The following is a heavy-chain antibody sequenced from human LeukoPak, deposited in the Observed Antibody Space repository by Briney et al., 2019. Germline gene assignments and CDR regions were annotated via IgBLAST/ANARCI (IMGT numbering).Heavy chain of an antibody. J-gene: IGHJ4*02. CDR3: AKAGYQWLRSRNFDY. CDR2: ISGSGGST. V-gene: IGHV3-23*01. Sequence: HPGGSLRLSCAASGFTFSSYAMSWVRQAPGKGLEWVSAISGSGGSTYYADSVKGRFTISRDNSRNTLSLQMNSLRAEDTAVFYCAKAGYQWLRSRNFDYWGQGTLVTVSS. D-gene: IGHD5-12*01. CDR1: GFTFSSYA.